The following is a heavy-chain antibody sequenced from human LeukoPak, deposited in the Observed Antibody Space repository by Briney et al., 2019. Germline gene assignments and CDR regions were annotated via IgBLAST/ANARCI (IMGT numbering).Heavy chain of an antibody. V-gene: IGHV1-24*01. Sequence: ASVKVSFTVSGYTLTELSMHWVRQAPGKGLEWMGGFDPEDGETIYAQKFQGRVTMTEDTSTDTAYMELSSLRSEDTAVYYCATSHSFYGYSCDYWGQGTLVTVSS. J-gene: IGHJ4*02. CDR1: GYTLTELS. CDR3: ATSHSFYGYSCDY. D-gene: IGHD5-18*01. CDR2: FDPEDGET.